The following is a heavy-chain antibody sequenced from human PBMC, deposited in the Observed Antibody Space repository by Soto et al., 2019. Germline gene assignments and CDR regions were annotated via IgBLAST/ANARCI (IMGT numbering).Heavy chain of an antibody. J-gene: IGHJ4*02. CDR3: ARALSAYCGGDCYSAYSDF. CDR1: GGSVSSGSYY. V-gene: IGHV4-61*01. Sequence: PSKTLSLTCTVSGGSVSSGSYYWSWIRQPPGKGLEWIGYIYYSGSTNYNPSLKSRVTISVDTSKNQLSLKLSSVTAADTAVYYCARALSAYCGGDCYSAYSDFSDQGTLLTLS. CDR2: IYYSGST. D-gene: IGHD2-21*02.